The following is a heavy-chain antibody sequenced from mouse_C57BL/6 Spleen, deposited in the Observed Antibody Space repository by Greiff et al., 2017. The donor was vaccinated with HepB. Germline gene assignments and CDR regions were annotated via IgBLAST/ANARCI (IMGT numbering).Heavy chain of an antibody. V-gene: IGHV5-4*01. CDR1: GFTFSSYA. CDR3: AGGYFYFDY. CDR2: ISDGGSYT. J-gene: IGHJ2*01. Sequence: EVQRVESGGGLVKPGGSLKLSCAASGFTFSSYAMSWVRQTPEKRLEWVATISDGGSYTYYPDNVKGRFTISRDNAKNNLYLQMSHLKSEDTAMYYCAGGYFYFDYWGQGTTLTVSS. D-gene: IGHD2-3*01.